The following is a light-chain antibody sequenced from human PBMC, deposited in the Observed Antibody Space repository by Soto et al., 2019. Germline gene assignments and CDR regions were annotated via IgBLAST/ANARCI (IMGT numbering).Light chain of an antibody. CDR3: CSYAGSYTFYV. V-gene: IGLV2-11*01. Sequence: ALAQPRSVSGSPGQSVTISCTGTSSDVGGYNYVSWYQQHPGKAPKLMIYDVSKRPSGVPDRFSGSKSGNTASLTISGLQAEDEADYYCCSYAGSYTFYVFGTGTKV. J-gene: IGLJ1*01. CDR1: SSDVGGYNY. CDR2: DVS.